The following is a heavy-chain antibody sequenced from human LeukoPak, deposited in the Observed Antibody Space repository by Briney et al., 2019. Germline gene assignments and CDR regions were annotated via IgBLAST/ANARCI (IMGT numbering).Heavy chain of an antibody. CDR1: GFTFSSYS. CDR3: AKVWVTTAHDAFDI. J-gene: IGHJ3*02. D-gene: IGHD4-17*01. CDR2: ISSSSSTI. V-gene: IGHV3-48*01. Sequence: PGGSLRLSCAASGFTFSSYSMNWARQAPGKGLEWVSYISSSSSTIYYADSVKGRFTISRDNSKNTLYLQMNSLRAEDTAVYYCAKVWVTTAHDAFDIWGQGTMVTVSP.